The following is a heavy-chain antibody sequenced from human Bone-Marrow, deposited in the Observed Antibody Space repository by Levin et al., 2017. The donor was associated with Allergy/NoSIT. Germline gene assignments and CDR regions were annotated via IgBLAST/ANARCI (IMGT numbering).Heavy chain of an antibody. D-gene: IGHD1-14*01. J-gene: IGHJ4*02. CDR3: AREGTPQSWDY. V-gene: IGHV4-39*07. CDR2: IYYIGKT. Sequence: SETLSLTCTVSGGSISSSTYYWVWIRQPPGKGLEWIGSIYYIGKTYYNPSLESRVTISVDTSKTLFSLKLTSVTAADTAVYYCAREGTPQSWDYWGQGTLVTVSS. CDR1: GGSISSSTYY.